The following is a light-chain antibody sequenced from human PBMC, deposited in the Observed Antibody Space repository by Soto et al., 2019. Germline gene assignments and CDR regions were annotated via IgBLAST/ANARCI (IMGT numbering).Light chain of an antibody. CDR1: SSNIGAGYD. J-gene: IGLJ1*01. V-gene: IGLV1-40*01. CDR2: GNS. CDR3: QSYDSSLSGRI. Sequence: QSVLAQPPSVSGAPGQRVTISCTGSSSNIGAGYDVHWYQQLPGTAPKLLIYGNSNRPSGVPDRFSGSKSGTSASLAITGLQAEDEADYYCQSYDSSLSGRIFGIGTKVTVL.